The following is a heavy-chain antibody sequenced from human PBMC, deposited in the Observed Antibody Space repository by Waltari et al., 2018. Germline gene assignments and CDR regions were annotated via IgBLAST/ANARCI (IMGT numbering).Heavy chain of an antibody. V-gene: IGHV4-4*02. Sequence: QLQLQQSGPGLVKPSESLSLTCAVSVDSMNRNYWWNWVRQPPGKGLEWIGQIHGSGRTNSIPSLESRVTVSIDTSNNQFSLKVSYATAADTAVYYVARDRGRGRYLDSWGQGTLVTVSP. CDR3: ARDRGRGRYLDS. CDR2: IHGSGRT. J-gene: IGHJ4*02. CDR1: VDSMNRNYW. D-gene: IGHD2-15*01.